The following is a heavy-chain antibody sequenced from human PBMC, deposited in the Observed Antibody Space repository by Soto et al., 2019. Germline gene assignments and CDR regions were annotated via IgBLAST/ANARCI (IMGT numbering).Heavy chain of an antibody. J-gene: IGHJ3*02. D-gene: IGHD6-19*01. CDR1: GFTFSSYA. V-gene: IGHV3-23*01. CDR2: ISGSGGST. Sequence: EVQLLESGGGLVHPGGSLRLSCAASGFTFSSYAMSWVRQAPGKGLEWVSAISGSGGSTYYADSVKGRFTISRDNSKNTLYLQMNSLRAEDTAVYYCTASSGWYNAFDIWGQGTMVTVSS. CDR3: TASSGWYNAFDI.